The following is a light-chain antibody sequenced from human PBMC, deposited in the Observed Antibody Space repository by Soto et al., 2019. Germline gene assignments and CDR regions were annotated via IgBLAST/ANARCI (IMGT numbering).Light chain of an antibody. CDR3: QQFGTSPYT. Sequence: EIVLTQSPGTLSVSPGERATLSCRASQSVSTSYLAWYQQKPGQAPRLLIHGASSRASGIPDRFSGSGSGTDFTLTISRLEPKDFAVYYCQQFGTSPYTFGQGTKVDIK. CDR1: QSVSTSY. J-gene: IGKJ2*01. CDR2: GAS. V-gene: IGKV3-20*01.